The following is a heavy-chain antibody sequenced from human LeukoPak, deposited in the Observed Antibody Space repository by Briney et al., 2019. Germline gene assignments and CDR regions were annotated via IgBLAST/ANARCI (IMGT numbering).Heavy chain of an antibody. Sequence: KPSETLSLTCTVSGGSISSYYWSWIRQPAGKGLEWIGYIYYSGSTNYNPSLKSRVTISVDTSKNQFSLKLSSATAADTAVYYCARFGDYVWGSYRAPFDYWGQGTLVTVSS. CDR1: GGSISSYY. J-gene: IGHJ4*02. V-gene: IGHV4-59*01. D-gene: IGHD3-16*02. CDR3: ARFGDYVWGSYRAPFDY. CDR2: IYYSGST.